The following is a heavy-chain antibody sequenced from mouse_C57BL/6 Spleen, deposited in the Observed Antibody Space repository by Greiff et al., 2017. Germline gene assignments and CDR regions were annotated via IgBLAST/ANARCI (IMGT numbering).Heavy chain of an antibody. J-gene: IGHJ2*01. CDR1: GFTFSSYG. V-gene: IGHV5-6*02. CDR3: ARHVSLKYFDY. Sequence: DVKLVESGGDLVKPGGSLKLSCAASGFTFSSYGMSWVRQTPDKRLEWVATISSGGSYTYYPDSVKGRFTISRDNAKNTLYLQMSSLKSEDTAMYYCARHVSLKYFDYWGQGTTLTVSS. CDR2: ISSGGSYT.